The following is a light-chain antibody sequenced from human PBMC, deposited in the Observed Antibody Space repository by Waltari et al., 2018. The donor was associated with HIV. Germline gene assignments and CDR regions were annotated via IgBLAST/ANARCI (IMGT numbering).Light chain of an antibody. CDR3: CSYAGSRTWV. CDR2: DVF. Sequence: QSALTQPASGPGSPGQSLTVSRTGTSSDVGCYNFVYWYQQHPGKAPKLIIFDVFKRPAGVSERFSGSRSGNTASLTVSGLQAEDEADYYCCSYAGSRTWVFGGGTALTVL. J-gene: IGLJ3*02. CDR1: SSDVGCYNF. V-gene: IGLV2-23*02.